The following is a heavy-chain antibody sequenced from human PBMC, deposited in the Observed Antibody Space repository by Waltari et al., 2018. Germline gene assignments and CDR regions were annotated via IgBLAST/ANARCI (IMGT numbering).Heavy chain of an antibody. D-gene: IGHD2-21*02. J-gene: IGHJ5*02. CDR1: GGSTSGFY. CDR3: ARGGGGDWEWFDP. V-gene: IGHV4-59*07. CDR2: IYYTGST. Sequence: QVQLQESGPSLLKPSDPLSLICTVSGGSTSGFYWSWVRQPPGKGLDWIGYIYYTGSTNFNPSLKSRVTMSVDTSKNQFSLKLSSVTAADTAFYYCARGGGGDWEWFDPWGQGTLVTVSS.